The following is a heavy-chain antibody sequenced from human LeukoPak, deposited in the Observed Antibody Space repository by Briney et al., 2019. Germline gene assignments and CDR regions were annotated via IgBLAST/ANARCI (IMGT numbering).Heavy chain of an antibody. CDR2: IYYSGST. D-gene: IGHD5-24*01. CDR3: ARAEMATSPFDY. CDR1: GGSISSGGYY. J-gene: IGHJ4*02. V-gene: IGHV4-31*03. Sequence: SETLSLTCPVSGGSISSGGYYWSWIRQHPGKGLEWIGYIYYSGSTYYNPSLKSRVTISVDTSKNQFSLKLSSVTAADTAVYYCARAEMATSPFDYWGQGTLVTVSS.